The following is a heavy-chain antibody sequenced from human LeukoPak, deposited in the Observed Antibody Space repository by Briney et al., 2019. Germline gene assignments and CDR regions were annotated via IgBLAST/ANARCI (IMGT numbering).Heavy chain of an antibody. CDR1: GGSISSYY. J-gene: IGHJ4*02. V-gene: IGHV4-59*01. CDR2: IYYSGST. D-gene: IGHD2-15*01. CDR3: AREIPHCSGGSCHWGFDY. Sequence: PSETLSLTCTVSGGSISSYYWSWIRQPPGKGLEWIGYIYYSGSTNYNPSLKSRVTISVDTSKNQFSLKLSSVTAADTAVYYCAREIPHCSGGSCHWGFDYWGQGTLVTVSS.